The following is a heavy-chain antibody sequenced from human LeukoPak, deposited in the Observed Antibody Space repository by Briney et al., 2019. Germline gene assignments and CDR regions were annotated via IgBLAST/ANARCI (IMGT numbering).Heavy chain of an antibody. CDR2: INKDGTKI. D-gene: IGHD4-23*01. CDR3: AKDGNSFDL. V-gene: IGHV3-7*01. Sequence: PGGSLRLSCAASGFTFSNSWMSWVRQAPGKGLESLANINKDGTKIYYVDSVKGRFTISRDNAKKSVSLQINSLRAEDTAVYFCAKDGNSFDLWGKGAQVTVSS. J-gene: IGHJ4*02. CDR1: GFTFSNSW.